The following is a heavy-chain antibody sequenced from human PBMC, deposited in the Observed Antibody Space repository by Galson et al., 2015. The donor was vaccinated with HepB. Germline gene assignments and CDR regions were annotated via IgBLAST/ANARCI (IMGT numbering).Heavy chain of an antibody. CDR1: GFTFTTYS. D-gene: IGHD3-3*01. CDR2: ISSSGRYI. J-gene: IGHJ4*02. V-gene: IGHV3-21*01. Sequence: SLRLSCAASGFTFTTYSFSWVRQAPGKGLEWVSSISSSGRYIYYADSLQGRFTISRDNAKNSLYLQMNSLRAEDTAMHYCVRADFGVAIPYTTFDFWGQGALVTVSS. CDR3: VRADFGVAIPYTTFDF.